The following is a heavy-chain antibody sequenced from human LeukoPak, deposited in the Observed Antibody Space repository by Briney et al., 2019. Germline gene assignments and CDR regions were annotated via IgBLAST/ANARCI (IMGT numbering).Heavy chain of an antibody. CDR2: IIPIFGTA. J-gene: IGHJ4*02. D-gene: IGHD2-15*01. CDR3: ARRSCSGGICYFDY. CDR1: GGTFSSYA. V-gene: IGHV1-69*13. Sequence: GASVKVSCKASGGTFSSYAISWVRQAPGQGLEWMGGIIPIFGTANYAQKFQGRVTITADESTSTAYMELRSLRSDDTAVYYCARRSCSGGICYFDYWGQGTLVTVSS.